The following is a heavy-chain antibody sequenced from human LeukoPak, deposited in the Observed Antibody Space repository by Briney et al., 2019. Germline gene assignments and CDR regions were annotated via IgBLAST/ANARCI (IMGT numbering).Heavy chain of an antibody. D-gene: IGHD3-22*01. J-gene: IGHJ4*02. V-gene: IGHV4-39*01. CDR1: GGSISSSHYY. CDR3: ARHLGTMIVVA. CDR2: IYYSGST. Sequence: PSETLSLTCTVSGGSISSSHYYWGWIRQPPGKWLEWIGNIYYSGSTYYSPSLKSRVTISVDTSKNQFSLKLSSVTAADTAVYYCARHLGTMIVVAWGQGTLVTVSS.